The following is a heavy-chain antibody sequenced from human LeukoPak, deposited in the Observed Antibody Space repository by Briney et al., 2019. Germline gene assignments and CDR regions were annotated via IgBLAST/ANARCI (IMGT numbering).Heavy chain of an antibody. CDR1: GFTFSSYS. J-gene: IGHJ4*02. CDR2: ISSSSSYI. V-gene: IGHV3-21*01. D-gene: IGHD2-21*02. Sequence: GGSLRLSCAASGFTFSSYSMNWVRQAPGKGLEWVSSISSSSSYIYYADSVKGRFTISRDNAKNSLYLQMNSLRAEDTAVYYCARDLIHIVVVTAFDFWGQGTLVTVSS. CDR3: ARDLIHIVVVTAFDF.